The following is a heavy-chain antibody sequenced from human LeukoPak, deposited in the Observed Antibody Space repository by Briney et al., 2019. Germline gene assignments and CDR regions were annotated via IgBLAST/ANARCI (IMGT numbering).Heavy chain of an antibody. V-gene: IGHV4-61*02. J-gene: IGHJ3*01. CDR3: AKGAGPPWFDP. D-gene: IGHD3-10*01. CDR1: GASISSDTYF. Sequence: PSQTLSLTCTASGASISSDTYFWIWIRQPAGKGLEWIGRISSTGRTDYIPSLTSRVTISIDTSKNQLSMQLNSVTAADTAVYYCAKGAGPPWFDPWGQGTMVTVSS. CDR2: ISSTGRT.